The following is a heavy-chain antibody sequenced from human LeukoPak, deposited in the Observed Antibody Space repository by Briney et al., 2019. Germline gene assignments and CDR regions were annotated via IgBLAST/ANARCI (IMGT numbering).Heavy chain of an antibody. J-gene: IGHJ6*03. CDR1: GYTLTDLS. D-gene: IGHD6-13*01. CDR2: FDAEDGET. Sequence: GASVKVSCKVSGYTLTDLSMHWVRQAPGKGLEWMGGFDAEDGETIYAQKFQGRVTMTEDTSTDTAYMELSSLRSEDTAVYYCATLPKYSSSWSQSRGYMDVWGKGTTVTVSS. CDR3: ATLPKYSSSWSQSRGYMDV. V-gene: IGHV1-24*01.